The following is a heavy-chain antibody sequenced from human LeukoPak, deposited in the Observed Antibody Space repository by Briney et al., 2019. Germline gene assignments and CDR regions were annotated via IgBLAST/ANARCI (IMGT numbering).Heavy chain of an antibody. CDR3: ARVDTVNYYYYMDV. V-gene: IGHV1-18*01. J-gene: IGHJ6*03. CDR2: ISTFNGHT. Sequence: ASVKVSCKAAGYTFTTYGISWVRQAPGHGLEWMGWISTFNGHTNYAQSRQDRVTMTTDTSTSTVYMELSSLISDDTAVYYCARVDTVNYYYYMDVWGKGTPVTVSS. D-gene: IGHD5-18*01. CDR1: GYTFTTYG.